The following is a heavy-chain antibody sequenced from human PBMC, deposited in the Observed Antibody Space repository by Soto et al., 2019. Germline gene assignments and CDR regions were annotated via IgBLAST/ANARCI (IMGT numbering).Heavy chain of an antibody. CDR1: GFTFSSYG. J-gene: IGHJ3*02. CDR2: ISDDGSDK. Sequence: QVQLVESGGGVVQPGRSLRLSCAASGFTFSSYGMYWVRQAPGKGLEWVAVISDDGSDKYYAESVKGRFTISSDNSKCTLFLQVNSLGVEDTAVYYCAKDQTPAFDIWGPGTMVTVSS. V-gene: IGHV3-30*18. CDR3: AKDQTPAFDI.